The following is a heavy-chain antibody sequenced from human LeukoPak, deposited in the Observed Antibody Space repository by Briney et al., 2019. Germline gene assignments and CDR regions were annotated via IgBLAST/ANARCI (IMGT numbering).Heavy chain of an antibody. CDR3: ARDAYHSGDLDQ. Sequence: GGSLRLSCAASGFTFSNHIMHWVRQAPGKGLEWVSFIRFDGTNRHYVDSVKGRFTISRDNPNNMLYLQMNSLKFDATAVYYCARDAYHSGDLDQWGEGTLVIVSS. J-gene: IGHJ4*02. CDR2: IRFDGTNR. V-gene: IGHV3-30*02. D-gene: IGHD3/OR15-3a*01. CDR1: GFTFSNHI.